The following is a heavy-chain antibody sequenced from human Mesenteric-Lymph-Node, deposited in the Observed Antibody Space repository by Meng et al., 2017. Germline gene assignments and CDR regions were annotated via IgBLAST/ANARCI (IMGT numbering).Heavy chain of an antibody. CDR1: GFTFGHYA. CDR3: ARDSRYYDSSGYYSKFDY. CDR2: ISYDGSEQ. Sequence: GESLKISCAASGFTFGHYAMHWVRQAPGKGLEWVALISYDGSEQFYADSVKGRHTISRDNSKSSLYLQMDSLRPEDTAVYYCARDSRYYDSSGYYSKFDYWGQGTLVTVSS. V-gene: IGHV3-30*01. D-gene: IGHD3-22*01. J-gene: IGHJ4*02.